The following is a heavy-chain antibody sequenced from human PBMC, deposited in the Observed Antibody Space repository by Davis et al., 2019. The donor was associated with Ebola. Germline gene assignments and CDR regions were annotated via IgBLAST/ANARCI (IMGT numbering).Heavy chain of an antibody. CDR3: ARQGGDYNWFDP. CDR2: IYYSGST. V-gene: IGHV4-39*01. J-gene: IGHJ5*02. CDR1: GGSISSSSYY. Sequence: SETLSLTCTVSGGSISSSSYYWGWIRQPPGKGLEWIGSIYYSGSTYYNPSIKSRVTISVNTSKNQFSLKLSSVTAAATAVYYCARQGGDYNWFDPWGQGTLVTVSS. D-gene: IGHD3-16*01.